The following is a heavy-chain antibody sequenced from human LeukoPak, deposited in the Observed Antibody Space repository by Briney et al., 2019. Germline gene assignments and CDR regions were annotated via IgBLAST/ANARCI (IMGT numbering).Heavy chain of an antibody. V-gene: IGHV3-30*18. CDR1: GFTFSSYG. Sequence: GGSLRLSCAASGFTFSSYGMHWVRQTPGKGLEWVALISVDGSIGYYADSVKGRFTISRDNSKNTLFLQMNSLRPEDTAVYYCAKDSDIAVAGSDDALDVWGQGTMVTVSS. J-gene: IGHJ3*01. CDR3: AKDSDIAVAGSDDALDV. D-gene: IGHD6-19*01. CDR2: ISVDGSIG.